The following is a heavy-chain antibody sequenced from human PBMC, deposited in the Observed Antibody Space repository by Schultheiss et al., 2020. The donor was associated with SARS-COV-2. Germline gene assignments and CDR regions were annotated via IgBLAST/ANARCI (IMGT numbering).Heavy chain of an antibody. CDR3: ARDPSVVTPSQRRIYYGMDV. Sequence: ASVKVSCKASGYTFTGYYMHWVRQAPGQGLEWMGWINPNSGGTNYAQKFQGRVTMTRDTSISTAYMELSRLRSDDTAVYYCARDPSVVTPSQRRIYYGMDVWGQGTTVTVSS. CDR1: GYTFTGYY. V-gene: IGHV1-2*02. D-gene: IGHD2-21*02. J-gene: IGHJ6*02. CDR2: INPNSGGT.